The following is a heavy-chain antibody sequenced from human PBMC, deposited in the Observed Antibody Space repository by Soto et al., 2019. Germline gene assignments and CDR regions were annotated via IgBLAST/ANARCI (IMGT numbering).Heavy chain of an antibody. CDR3: AAGEASSRNLAPYYLDF. J-gene: IGHJ4*02. Sequence: SETLSLTCTVSGGSMRNYFWTWIRQPPGKGLEWIGYIHYSGTTSFFPSYNPSLRSRVTISEDTSKNQFSLKLLSVTTADTAVYFCAAGEASSRNLAPYYLDFWGQGTLVTV. CDR2: IHYSGTT. V-gene: IGHV4-59*01. D-gene: IGHD6-13*01. CDR1: GGSMRNYF.